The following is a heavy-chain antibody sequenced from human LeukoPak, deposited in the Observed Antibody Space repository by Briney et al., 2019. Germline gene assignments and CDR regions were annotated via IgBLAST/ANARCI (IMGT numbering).Heavy chain of an antibody. J-gene: IGHJ6*03. CDR2: INHSGST. CDR1: GGSFSGYY. D-gene: IGHD3-22*01. CDR3: ARGHPPPYYYDSSGYYYYMDV. Sequence: SETLSLTCAVYGGSFSGYYWSWIRQPPGKGLEGIGEINHSGSTNYNPSLKSRGTISVDTSKNQFSLKLSSVTAADTAVYYCARGHPPPYYYDSSGYYYYMDVWGKGTTVTVSS. V-gene: IGHV4-34*01.